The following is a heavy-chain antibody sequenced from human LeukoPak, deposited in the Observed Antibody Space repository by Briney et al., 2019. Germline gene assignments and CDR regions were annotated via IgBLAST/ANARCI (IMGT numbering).Heavy chain of an antibody. CDR2: INTNTGNP. J-gene: IGHJ4*02. V-gene: IGHV7-4-1*02. CDR1: GYTFTSYA. Sequence: ASVTVSCTASGYTFTSYAMNWVRQAPGQGLGWMGWINTNTGNPTYAQGFTGRFVFSLDTSVSTAYLQVSSLKAEDTAVYYCARPTYYYDSSGLRIDYWGQGTLVTVSS. D-gene: IGHD3-22*01. CDR3: ARPTYYYDSSGLRIDY.